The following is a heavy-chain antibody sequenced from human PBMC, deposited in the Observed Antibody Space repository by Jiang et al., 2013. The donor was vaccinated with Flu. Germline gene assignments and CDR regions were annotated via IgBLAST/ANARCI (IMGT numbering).Heavy chain of an antibody. CDR2: IYPGDSET. D-gene: IGHD4-17*01. Sequence: GAEVKKPGESLRISCKGSGYSFTSYWIGWVRQMPGKGLEWMGVIYPGDSETRYSPSFQGQVSISADKSISTAYLQWSSLKASDTAMYYCARTGGSDYGDYPFDYWGQGTLVTVSS. CDR3: ARTGGSDYGDYPFDY. V-gene: IGHV5-51*01. CDR1: GYSFTSYW. J-gene: IGHJ4*02.